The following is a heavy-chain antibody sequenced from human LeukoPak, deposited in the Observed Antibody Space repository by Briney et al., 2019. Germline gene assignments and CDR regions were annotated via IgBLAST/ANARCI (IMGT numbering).Heavy chain of an antibody. D-gene: IGHD6-19*01. J-gene: IGHJ4*02. V-gene: IGHV4-39*01. CDR1: GGSISSSSYY. CDR3: AGHSSGWYWGSLDY. CDR2: IYYSGST. Sequence: ASETLSLTCTVSGGSISSSSYYWGWIRQPPGKGLEWIGSIYYSGSTYYNPSLKSRVTISVDTSKNQFSLKLSSVTAADTAVYYCAGHSSGWYWGSLDYWGQGTLVTVSS.